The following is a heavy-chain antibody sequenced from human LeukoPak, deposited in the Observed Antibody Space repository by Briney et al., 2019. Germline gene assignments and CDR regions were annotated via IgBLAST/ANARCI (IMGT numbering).Heavy chain of an antibody. V-gene: IGHV4-38-2*02. CDR3: AIRAPYCGGDCLDAFDI. D-gene: IGHD2-21*02. CDR2: IYHSGSN. Sequence: SETLSLTCSVSGYSISSGYYWGWMRQPPEKVLEWMGSIYHSGSNYYHSFLKSRLTISIDTSKRQFFLKLTSVTAADTALYYCAIRAPYCGGDCLDAFDIWGQGTMVTVSS. J-gene: IGHJ3*02. CDR1: GYSISSGYY.